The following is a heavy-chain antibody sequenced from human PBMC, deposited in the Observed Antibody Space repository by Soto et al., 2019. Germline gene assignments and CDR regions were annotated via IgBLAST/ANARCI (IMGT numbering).Heavy chain of an antibody. J-gene: IGHJ4*02. V-gene: IGHV4-39*07. CDR3: ARVSGYYDSSGYSGLDY. D-gene: IGHD3-22*01. Sequence: SETLSLTCTVSGGSISGSTYYWGWIRQPPGRGLEWIGSIYQSGSTYYNPSLKSRVTISVDTSKNQFSLKLSSVTAADTAVYYCARVSGYYDSSGYSGLDYWGQGTLVTVSS. CDR2: IYQSGST. CDR1: GGSISGSTYY.